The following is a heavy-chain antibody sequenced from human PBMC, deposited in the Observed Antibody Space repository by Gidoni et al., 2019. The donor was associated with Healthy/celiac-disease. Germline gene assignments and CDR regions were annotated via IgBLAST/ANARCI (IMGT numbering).Heavy chain of an antibody. CDR3: ARDREGSGWLGYYFDY. CDR1: GYTFTSYA. D-gene: IGHD6-19*01. CDR2: INAGNGNT. V-gene: IGHV1-3*01. Sequence: QVQLVQSGAEVKNPGASVKVSCKASGYTFTSYAMHWVRQAPGQRLEWMGWINAGNGNTKYSQKFQGRVTITRDTSASTAYMELSSLRSEDTAVYYCARDREGSGWLGYYFDYWGQGTLVTVSS. J-gene: IGHJ4*02.